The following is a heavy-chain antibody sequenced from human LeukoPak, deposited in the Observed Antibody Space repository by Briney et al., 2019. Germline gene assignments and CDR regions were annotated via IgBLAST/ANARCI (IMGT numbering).Heavy chain of an antibody. D-gene: IGHD3-16*01. V-gene: IGHV4-59*01. CDR2: IYDSGRT. CDR3: AKGGSTNFDYGDV. CDR1: GGSMTNLY. J-gene: IGHJ6*02. Sequence: TETLSLTCSVSGGSMTNLYWTWIRQPPGKGLEWIGDIYDSGRTRTNASLESRVTISVDTSKNQFSLKLSSVTAADTAVYYCAKGGSTNFDYGDVWGQGTTVTVS.